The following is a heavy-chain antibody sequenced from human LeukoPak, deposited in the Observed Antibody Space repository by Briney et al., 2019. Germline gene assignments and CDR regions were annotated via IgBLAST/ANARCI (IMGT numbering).Heavy chain of an antibody. CDR3: ASQLGYCSGGSCYSDY. D-gene: IGHD2-15*01. J-gene: IGHJ4*02. CDR1: GGSISSYY. CDR2: IYYSGST. Sequence: KPSETLSLTCTVSGGSISSYYWGWIRQPPGKGLEWIGSIYYSGSTYYNPSLKSRVTISVDTSKNQFSLKLSSVTAADTAVYYCASQLGYCSGGSCYSDYWGQGTLVTVSS. V-gene: IGHV4-39*01.